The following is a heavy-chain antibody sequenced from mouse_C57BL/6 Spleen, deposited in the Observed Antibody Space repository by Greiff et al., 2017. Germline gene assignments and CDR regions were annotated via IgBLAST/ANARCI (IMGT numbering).Heavy chain of an antibody. Sequence: VQLQQSGPELVKPGASVKISCKASGYTFTDYYMNWVKQSHGKSLEWIGDINPNNGGTSYNQKFKGKATLTVDKSSSTAYMELRSLTSEDSAVYYCATHYYGSSYDWYFDVWGTGTTVTVSS. CDR1: GYTFTDYY. CDR2: INPNNGGT. D-gene: IGHD1-1*01. J-gene: IGHJ1*03. V-gene: IGHV1-26*01. CDR3: ATHYYGSSYDWYFDV.